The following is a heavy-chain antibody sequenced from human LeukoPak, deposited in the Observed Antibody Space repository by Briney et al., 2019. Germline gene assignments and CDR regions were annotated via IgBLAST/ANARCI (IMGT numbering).Heavy chain of an antibody. CDR2: IYYSGST. CDR3: ARGPRGLLWFGELLSGFDP. D-gene: IGHD3-10*01. CDR1: GGSISSYY. J-gene: IGHJ5*02. V-gene: IGHV4-59*01. Sequence: SETLSLTCTVSGGSISSYYWSWIRQPPGKGLEWIGYIYYSGSTNYNPSLKSRVTISVDTSKNQFSLKLSSVTAADTAVYYCARGPRGLLWFGELLSGFDPWGQGTLVTVSS.